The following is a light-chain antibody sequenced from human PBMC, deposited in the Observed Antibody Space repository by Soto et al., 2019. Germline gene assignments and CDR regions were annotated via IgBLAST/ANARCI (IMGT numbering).Light chain of an antibody. J-gene: IGLJ3*02. CDR1: SSDVGSYNL. V-gene: IGLV2-23*01. CDR2: EGS. Sequence: QSALTQPASVSGSPGQSITISCTGTSSDVGSYNLVSWYQQHPGKAPKLLIYEGSKRPSGVSSRFSGSNSGNTAYLTISGLQAEDEADYYCCSYAGSSTVFGGGTKLTVL. CDR3: CSYAGSSTV.